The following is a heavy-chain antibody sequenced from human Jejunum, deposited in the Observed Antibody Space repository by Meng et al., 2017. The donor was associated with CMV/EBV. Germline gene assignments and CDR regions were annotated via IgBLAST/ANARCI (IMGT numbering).Heavy chain of an antibody. CDR1: GFSRSNTGVG. CDR3: AHYVDTARGGWYFDL. CDR2: IDWNDDS. D-gene: IGHD5-18*01. J-gene: IGHJ2*01. Sequence: GFSRSNTGVGVGWIRQPPGKALEWLALIDWNDDSRYSLSLKTRLTITKDTSRNQVLLTMTNMDPVDTGTYYCAHYVDTARGGWYFDLWGRGTLVTVSS. V-gene: IGHV2-5*01.